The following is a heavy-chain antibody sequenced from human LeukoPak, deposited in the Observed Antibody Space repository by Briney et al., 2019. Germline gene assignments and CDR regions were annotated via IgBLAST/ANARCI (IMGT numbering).Heavy chain of an antibody. Sequence: PGGSLRLSCVASGFTFDDYAIHWVRQAPGKGLEWVSGINWNSGSIGYADSVKGRFTISRDNAKNSLYLQMNSLRAEDTALYYCTKVGGVTSGPFDYWGQGTLVTVSP. D-gene: IGHD4-17*01. CDR2: INWNSGSI. V-gene: IGHV3-9*01. CDR3: TKVGGVTSGPFDY. J-gene: IGHJ4*02. CDR1: GFTFDDYA.